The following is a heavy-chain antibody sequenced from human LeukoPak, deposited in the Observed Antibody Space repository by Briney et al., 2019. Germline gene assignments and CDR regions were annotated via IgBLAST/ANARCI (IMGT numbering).Heavy chain of an antibody. CDR2: ISYDGSNK. CDR1: GFTFRSYA. Sequence: GALRLSCAASGFTFRSYAMHWVRQAPGKGPEWVAVISYDGSNKYYADSVKGRFTISRDNAKNSLYLQMNSLRAEDTAVYYCAELGITMIGGVWGKGTTVTISS. D-gene: IGHD3-10*02. CDR3: AELGITMIGGV. J-gene: IGHJ6*04. V-gene: IGHV3-30*04.